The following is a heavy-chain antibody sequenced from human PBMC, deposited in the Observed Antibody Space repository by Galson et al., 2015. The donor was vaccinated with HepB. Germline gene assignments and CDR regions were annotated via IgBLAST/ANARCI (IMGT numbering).Heavy chain of an antibody. Sequence: SVKVSCKASGGTLSNYAISWVRQAPGQGLEWMGGVIPIFATTNYAQKFQGRVTITADKSTRTAYMELSSLRSEDTAMYYCASPYSNSWYQKDEAFDIWGQGTLVTVSS. V-gene: IGHV1-69*06. D-gene: IGHD6-13*01. CDR3: ASPYSNSWYQKDEAFDI. J-gene: IGHJ3*02. CDR2: VIPIFATT. CDR1: GGTLSNYA.